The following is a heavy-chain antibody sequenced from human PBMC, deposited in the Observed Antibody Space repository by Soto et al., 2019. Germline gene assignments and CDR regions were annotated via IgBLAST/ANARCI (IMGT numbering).Heavy chain of an antibody. Sequence: SETLSLTCAVYGGSFSGYYWSWIRQPPGKGLEWIGEINHSGSTNYNPSLKSRVTISVDTSKNQFSLKLSSVTAADTAVYYCARRPDYDFWSGYYLYYFDYWGQGTLVTVSS. CDR2: INHSGST. D-gene: IGHD3-3*01. CDR3: ARRPDYDFWSGYYLYYFDY. J-gene: IGHJ4*02. CDR1: GGSFSGYY. V-gene: IGHV4-34*01.